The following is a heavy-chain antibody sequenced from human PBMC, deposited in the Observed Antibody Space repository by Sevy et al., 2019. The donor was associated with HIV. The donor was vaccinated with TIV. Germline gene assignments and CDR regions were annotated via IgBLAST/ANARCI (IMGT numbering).Heavy chain of an antibody. V-gene: IGHV3-15*01. CDR1: GFTFSNVW. D-gene: IGHD3-16*01. Sequence: GGSLRLSCAASGFTFSNVWMSWVRQAPGKGLEWVAHVKSKTDGGTTDYAAPVRGRFTISRDDSKKTLYLQMNSRKTVVTAVYYCITGGSLFHHWGQGTLVPVSS. J-gene: IGHJ1*01. CDR3: ITGGSLFHH. CDR2: VKSKTDGGTT.